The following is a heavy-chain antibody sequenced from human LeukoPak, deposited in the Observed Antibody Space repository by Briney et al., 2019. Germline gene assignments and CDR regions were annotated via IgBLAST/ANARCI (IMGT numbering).Heavy chain of an antibody. V-gene: IGHV3-7*01. Sequence: GGSLRLSCAPSGFASSSYWMTSVRQSPGEGLEKVATMGQDGSETFYADSVKGRFTISRDNMKNSLFLQMNSLRAEDTAVYFCARDTYRFNDYWGQGTLVTVYS. J-gene: IGHJ4*02. CDR2: MGQDGSET. CDR3: ARDTYRFNDY. CDR1: GFASSSYW.